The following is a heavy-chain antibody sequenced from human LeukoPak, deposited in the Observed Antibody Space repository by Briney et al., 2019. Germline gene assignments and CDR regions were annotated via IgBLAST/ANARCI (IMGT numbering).Heavy chain of an antibody. CDR1: GFTFSSYA. J-gene: IGHJ4*02. D-gene: IGHD2-2*01. CDR3: AKLIDVVVPAAMIDY. V-gene: IGHV3-23*01. CDR2: IGGSGGST. Sequence: GGSLRLSCAASGFTFSSYAMSWVRQAPGKGLEWVSAIGGSGGSTYYADSVKGRFTISRDNSKNTLYLQMNSLRAEDTAVYYCAKLIDVVVPAAMIDYWGQGTLVTVSS.